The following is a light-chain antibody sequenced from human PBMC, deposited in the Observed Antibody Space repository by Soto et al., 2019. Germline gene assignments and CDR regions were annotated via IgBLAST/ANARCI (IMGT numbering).Light chain of an antibody. J-gene: IGKJ1*01. V-gene: IGKV1-33*01. CDR2: DAS. CDR3: QKYNSAPWT. Sequence: DIQMTQSPSSLSASVGDRVTITCQASQDISNYLNWYQQKPGKAPKLLIYDASNLETGVPSRSSGSGSGTDFTPTISSLQPEDVATYYCQKYNSAPWTFGQGTKVDIK. CDR1: QDISNY.